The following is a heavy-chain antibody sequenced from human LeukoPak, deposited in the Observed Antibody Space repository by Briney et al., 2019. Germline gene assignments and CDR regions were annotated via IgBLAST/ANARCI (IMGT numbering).Heavy chain of an antibody. D-gene: IGHD5-24*01. J-gene: IGHJ5*02. CDR2: MSYSGIN. Sequence: SETLSLTCSVSGVSIRSYFWSWIRQTPGKGLEWIGFMSYSGINNYNLSLKSRVTISLDTSKNQFSLKLTSVTAADTAVYYCARRTLATRFDPWGQGTLVTVSS. CDR1: GVSIRSYF. V-gene: IGHV4-59*08. CDR3: ARRTLATRFDP.